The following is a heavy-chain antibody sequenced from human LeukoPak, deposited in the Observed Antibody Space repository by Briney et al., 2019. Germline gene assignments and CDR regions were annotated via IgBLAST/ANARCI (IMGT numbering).Heavy chain of an antibody. CDR2: ISYDGSNK. CDR1: GFTFSSYA. Sequence: GRSLRLSCAASGFTFSSYAMHWVRQAPGKGLEWVAVISYDGSNKYYADSVKGRFTISRDNSKNTLYLQMNSLRAEDTAVYFCAKDTGRWADDDVAFDIWGQGTMVTVSS. D-gene: IGHD2-8*02. V-gene: IGHV3-30*01. CDR3: AKDTGRWADDDVAFDI. J-gene: IGHJ3*02.